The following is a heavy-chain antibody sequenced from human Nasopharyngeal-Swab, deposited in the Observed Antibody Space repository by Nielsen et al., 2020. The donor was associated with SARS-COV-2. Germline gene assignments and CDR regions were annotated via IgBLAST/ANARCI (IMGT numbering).Heavy chain of an antibody. CDR1: GGSISSSSYY. D-gene: IGHD6-19*01. J-gene: IGHJ4*02. CDR2: IYYSGST. CDR3: ARGSSGWHY. Sequence: SETLSLTCTVSGGSISSSSYYWGWIRQPPGKGLEWIGSIYYSGSTYYNPSLKSRVTISVDTSKNQFSLKLSSVTAADTAVYYCARGSSGWHYWGQGTLVTVSS. V-gene: IGHV4-39*01.